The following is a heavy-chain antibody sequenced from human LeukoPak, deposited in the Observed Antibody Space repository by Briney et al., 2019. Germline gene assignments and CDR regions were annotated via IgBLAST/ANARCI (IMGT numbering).Heavy chain of an antibody. CDR1: GGSISSSGYY. J-gene: IGHJ3*01. CDR2: IYYSGST. Sequence: PSETLSLTCTVSGGSISSSGYYWGWIRQPPGKGLEWIGSIYYSGSTYYNPSLKSRVTISLDTSKNQFSLKLSSVTAADTAVYFCASHLGCYYDSSGYYYVGPDAFDVWGQGTMVTVSS. D-gene: IGHD3-22*01. CDR3: ASHLGCYYDSSGYYYVGPDAFDV. V-gene: IGHV4-39*01.